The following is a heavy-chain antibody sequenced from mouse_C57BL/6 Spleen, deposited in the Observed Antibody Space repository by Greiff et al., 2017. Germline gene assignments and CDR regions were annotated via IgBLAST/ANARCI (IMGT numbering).Heavy chain of an antibody. CDR2: ISNLAYSI. V-gene: IGHV5-15*04. CDR1: GFTFSDYG. D-gene: IGHD1-1*01. CDR3: ARSYGSSLYAMDY. J-gene: IGHJ4*01. Sequence: EVKLVESGGGLVQPGGSLKLSCAASGFTFSDYGMAWVRQAPRKGPEWVAFISNLAYSIYYADTVTGRFTISRESGKNTLYLEMSSLRSEDTAMYYCARSYGSSLYAMDYWGQGTSVTVSS.